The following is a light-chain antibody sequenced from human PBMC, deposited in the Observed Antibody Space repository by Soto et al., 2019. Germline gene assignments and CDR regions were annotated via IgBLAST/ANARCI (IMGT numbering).Light chain of an antibody. CDR3: QQYAGSPPRT. CDR2: GAS. CDR1: QSVGNNY. Sequence: EIVLTQSPGTLSLSPGERASLSCRASQSVGNNYLAWYQQKPGQAPRLLIFGASSRATGIPDRFSGSESGTDFTLTISRLEPEDFAVYYCQQYAGSPPRTFGQGTKVEIK. J-gene: IGKJ1*01. V-gene: IGKV3-20*01.